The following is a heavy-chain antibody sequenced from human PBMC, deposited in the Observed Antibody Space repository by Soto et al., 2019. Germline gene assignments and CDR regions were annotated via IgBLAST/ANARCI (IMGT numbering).Heavy chain of an antibody. CDR1: GFTFSSYS. CDR2: ISSSSNTI. CDR3: ARDLEMATIGFDY. Sequence: GGSLRLSCAASGFTFSSYSMNWVRQAPGKGLEWVSYISSSSNTIYYADSVKGRFTISRDNAKNSLYLQMSSLRDEDTAVYYCARDLEMATIGFDYWGQGTLVTVSS. D-gene: IGHD3-3*01. V-gene: IGHV3-48*02. J-gene: IGHJ4*02.